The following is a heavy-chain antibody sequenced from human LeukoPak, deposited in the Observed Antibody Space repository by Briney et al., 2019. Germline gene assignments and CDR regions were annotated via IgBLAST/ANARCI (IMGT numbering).Heavy chain of an antibody. D-gene: IGHD7-27*01. Sequence: GGSLRLSCAASGFTVSSNYMSWVRQAPGKGLEWVSVIYSGGSTYYADSVKGRFTISRDNSKNTLYPQMNSLRAEDTAVYYCASPGVAGLIQHWGQGTLVTVSS. CDR3: ASPGVAGLIQH. CDR2: IYSGGST. CDR1: GFTVSSNY. V-gene: IGHV3-53*01. J-gene: IGHJ1*01.